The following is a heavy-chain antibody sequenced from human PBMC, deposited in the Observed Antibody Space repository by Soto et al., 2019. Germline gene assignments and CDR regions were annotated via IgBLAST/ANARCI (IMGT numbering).Heavy chain of an antibody. Sequence: QVQLVQSGAEVKKPGASVKVSCKASGYTFTSYGISWVRQAPGQGLEWMGWISAYNGNTNYAQKLQGSVTMTTDTSTSTAYMELRSLRSDDTAVYYCARDLVNYYDSSGYYYAGDAFDIWGQGTMVTVSS. CDR1: GYTFTSYG. D-gene: IGHD3-22*01. CDR3: ARDLVNYYDSSGYYYAGDAFDI. V-gene: IGHV1-18*01. J-gene: IGHJ3*02. CDR2: ISAYNGNT.